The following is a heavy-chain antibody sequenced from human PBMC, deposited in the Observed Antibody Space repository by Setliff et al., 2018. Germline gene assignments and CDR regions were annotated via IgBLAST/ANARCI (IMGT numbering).Heavy chain of an antibody. V-gene: IGHV4-39*01. CDR3: VRHVGPAARADYFQH. Sequence: LSLTCTVSGGAIGNNIYYWGWIRRPPGKGLEWIGSIYFSGSTYYNPSLKSRVSMSVDSSKNQFSLNLNSVTAADTGVYYCVRHVGPAARADYFQHWGQGTLVTVSS. J-gene: IGHJ1*01. CDR1: GGAIGNNIYY. D-gene: IGHD6-25*01. CDR2: IYFSGST.